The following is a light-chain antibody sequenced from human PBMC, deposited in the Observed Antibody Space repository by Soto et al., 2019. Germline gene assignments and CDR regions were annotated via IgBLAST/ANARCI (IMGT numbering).Light chain of an antibody. Sequence: QSALTQPASVSGSPGQTITISCTGTSSDVGGYAYVSWYQQYPGKVPKLVISEVSNRPSGVSHRFSGSRSGNTASLTISGLQAEDEADYHCSSCTSRTTPVFGGGTNLTVL. CDR2: EVS. CDR1: SSDVGGYAY. J-gene: IGLJ2*01. V-gene: IGLV2-14*01. CDR3: SSCTSRTTPV.